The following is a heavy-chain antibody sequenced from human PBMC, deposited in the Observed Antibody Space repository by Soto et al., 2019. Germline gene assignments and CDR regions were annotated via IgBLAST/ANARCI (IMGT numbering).Heavy chain of an antibody. Sequence: SETLSLTCTVTGDSISSRSYYWGWIRQPPGKGLGWIGSIYYSGSTYNNPSLRSRVSMSIDTSKDQFSLKLKSVTAADTALYFCARQRTSVVTQAYFDVWGQGXLVTVPS. V-gene: IGHV4-39*01. CDR1: GDSISSRSYY. J-gene: IGHJ4*02. D-gene: IGHD2-21*02. CDR3: ARQRTSVVTQAYFDV. CDR2: IYYSGST.